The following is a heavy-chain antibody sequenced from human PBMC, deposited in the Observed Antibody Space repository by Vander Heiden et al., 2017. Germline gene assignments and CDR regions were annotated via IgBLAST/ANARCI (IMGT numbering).Heavy chain of an antibody. V-gene: IGHV3-73*02. CDR3: TRLKDYGDYVTDY. CDR1: GFTFTGSA. CDR2: IRNQANNYAT. D-gene: IGHD4-17*01. Sequence: EVKLVESGGGLVQPGESLKLSCAASGFTFTGSAIHWVRQASGKGLEWIGRIRNQANNYATSYAASVKGRFTISRDDSKNTAYLQMNSLKAEDTAMYYCTRLKDYGDYVTDYWGQGTLVTVSS. J-gene: IGHJ4*02.